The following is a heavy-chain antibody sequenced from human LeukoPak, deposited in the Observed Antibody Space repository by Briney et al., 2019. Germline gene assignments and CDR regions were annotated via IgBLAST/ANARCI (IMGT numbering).Heavy chain of an antibody. CDR1: GGTFSSYA. J-gene: IGHJ5*02. CDR3: AIPSYCSGGSCYPPDWFDP. Sequence: SVKVSCKASGGTFSSYAISWVGQAPGQGLEWMGGIIPIFGTANYAQKFQGRVTITADESTSTAYMELSSLRSEDTAVYYCAIPSYCSGGSCYPPDWFDPWGQGTLVTVSS. CDR2: IIPIFGTA. V-gene: IGHV1-69*13. D-gene: IGHD2-15*01.